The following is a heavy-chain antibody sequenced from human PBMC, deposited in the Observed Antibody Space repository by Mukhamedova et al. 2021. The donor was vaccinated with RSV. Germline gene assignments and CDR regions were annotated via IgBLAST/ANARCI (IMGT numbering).Heavy chain of an antibody. J-gene: IGHJ4*02. CDR2: ISYDGSNK. D-gene: IGHD3-10*01. Sequence: EWVAAISYDGSNKYYADSVKGRFTISRDNSKNTLYLQMNSLRAEDTAVYYCAKDGGYYYGSYYFDYWGQGTLVTVSS. CDR3: AKDGGYYYGSYYFDY. V-gene: IGHV3-30*18.